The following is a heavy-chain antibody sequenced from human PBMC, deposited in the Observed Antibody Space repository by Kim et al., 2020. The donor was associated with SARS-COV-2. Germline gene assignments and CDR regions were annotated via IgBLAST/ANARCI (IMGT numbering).Heavy chain of an antibody. V-gene: IGHV4-38-2*02. J-gene: IGHJ4*02. Sequence: SETLSLTCTVSGYSISSGSYWGWIRQPPGKGLEWIGSIYHSGSTYYNPSLKGRVTISVDTSKNQFSLKLSSVTAADTAVYYCARDGFQYYYDSSGYWGMWGQGTLVTVSS. D-gene: IGHD3-22*01. CDR1: GYSISSGSY. CDR2: IYHSGST. CDR3: ARDGFQYYYDSSGYWGM.